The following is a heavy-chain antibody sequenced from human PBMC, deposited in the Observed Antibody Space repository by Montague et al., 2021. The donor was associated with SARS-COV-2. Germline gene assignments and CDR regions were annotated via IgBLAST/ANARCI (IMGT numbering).Heavy chain of an antibody. CDR1: RGSFSNYY. Sequence: SETRSLTCAVSRGSFSNYYWTWIRQSPGKGLEWIGEINQGGAPNYTPSLKSRVTISLDTSKKQISLKLNSVTVADTAVFFCARGRPVQVSFRHFDSISSGALDIWAQGSLVIVSS. J-gene: IGHJ3*02. D-gene: IGHD3-9*01. CDR3: ARGRPVQVSFRHFDSISSGALDI. CDR2: INQGGAP. V-gene: IGHV4-34*01.